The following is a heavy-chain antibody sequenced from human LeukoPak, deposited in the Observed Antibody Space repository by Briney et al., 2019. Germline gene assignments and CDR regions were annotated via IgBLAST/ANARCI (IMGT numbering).Heavy chain of an antibody. CDR1: GYTFTSYY. D-gene: IGHD3-22*01. J-gene: IGHJ4*02. CDR3: ATYYYDSSGSEHFDY. CDR2: INPSGGST. Sequence: ASVKVSCKASGYTFTSYYMHWVRQAPGQGLEWMGIINPSGGSTSYAQKFQGRVTMTRDTSTSTVYMELSSLRSEDTAAYYCATYYYDSSGSEHFDYWGQGTLVTVSS. V-gene: IGHV1-46*01.